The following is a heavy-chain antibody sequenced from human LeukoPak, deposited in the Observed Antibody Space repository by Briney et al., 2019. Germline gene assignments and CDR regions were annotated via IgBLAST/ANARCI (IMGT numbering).Heavy chain of an antibody. V-gene: IGHV4-34*01. D-gene: IGHD3-10*01. CDR2: INHSGST. J-gene: IGHJ6*03. CDR1: GGSFSGYY. Sequence: PSETLSLTCAVYGGSFSGYYWSWIRQPPGKGLEWIGEINHSGSTNYNPSLKSRVTISVDTSKNQFSLKLSSVTAADTAVYYCARQPMVRTYYYYYMDVWGKGTTVTISS. CDR3: ARQPMVRTYYYYYMDV.